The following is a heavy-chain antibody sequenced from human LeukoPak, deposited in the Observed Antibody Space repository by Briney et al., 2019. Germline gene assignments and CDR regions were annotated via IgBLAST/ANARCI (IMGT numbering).Heavy chain of an antibody. Sequence: SGGSLRLSCAASGFIFSNYAMTWVRQAPGKGLEWVSGISDNGGSPYYADSVKGRFTISRDNSKNTLYLQMNSLRAEDTAVYYCATDLVGPTRGPFDYWGQGTLVTVSS. J-gene: IGHJ4*02. CDR1: GFIFSNYA. V-gene: IGHV3-23*01. CDR3: ATDLVGPTRGPFDY. CDR2: ISDNGGSP. D-gene: IGHD1-26*01.